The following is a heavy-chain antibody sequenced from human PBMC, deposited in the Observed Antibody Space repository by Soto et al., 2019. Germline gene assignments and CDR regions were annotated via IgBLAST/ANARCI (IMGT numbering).Heavy chain of an antibody. V-gene: IGHV5-51*03. D-gene: IGHD2-15*01. Sequence: EVQLVQSGAEVQKPGESLKISCKGSGYSFTSYWIGWVRQMPGKGLEWMGIIYPGDSNTRYSPSLQGQVTISADQSIIIAYLQCSSQKATHTDIYYCARASLGDFSGGSCSLGAFAIWGQGTMVTVSS. CDR1: GYSFTSYW. J-gene: IGHJ3*02. CDR2: IYPGDSNT. CDR3: ARASLGDFSGGSCSLGAFAI.